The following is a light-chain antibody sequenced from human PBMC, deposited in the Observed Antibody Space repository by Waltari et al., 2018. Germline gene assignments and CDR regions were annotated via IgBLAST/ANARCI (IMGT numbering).Light chain of an antibody. CDR1: QRISSY. CDR2: STS. J-gene: IGKJ2*03. CDR3: QQSYRDVGFR. Sequence: DIQMTQSPSSLSASVGDRVTITCRAAQRISSYLNWYQVKPGKAPTLLIYSTSTLQNGVPSRFSGSGAGTQFTLTISGLQPEDFATYYCQQSYRDVGFRFGQGTKL. V-gene: IGKV1-39*01.